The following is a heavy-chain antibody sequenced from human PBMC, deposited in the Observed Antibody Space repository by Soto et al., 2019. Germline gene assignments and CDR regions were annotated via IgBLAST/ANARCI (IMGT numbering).Heavy chain of an antibody. CDR1: GYSFISLH. Sequence: ASMKVSCKASGYSFISLHIHWVRQTTGQGLEWMGWMQPSSGRTGYAQKFQGRVTMTRDTSITTAYMELSSLTSDDTAFYYCARGVTAGVDYWGQGTLVTVS. J-gene: IGHJ4*02. CDR3: ARGVTAGVDY. CDR2: MQPSSGRT. D-gene: IGHD1-26*01. V-gene: IGHV1-8*01.